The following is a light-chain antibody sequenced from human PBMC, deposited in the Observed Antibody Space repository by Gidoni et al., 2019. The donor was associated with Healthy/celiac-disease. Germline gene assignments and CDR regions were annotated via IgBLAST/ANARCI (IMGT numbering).Light chain of an antibody. J-gene: IGKJ1*01. Sequence: DIQMTQSPSTLSSSVGDRVTITCRASQSISSWLAWYQQKPGEAPKLLIYKASSLDSGVPSRFSGSGSGTDFTLTISSLQPDDFATYYCQQHNSYGATFGQGTKVEIK. V-gene: IGKV1-5*03. CDR2: KAS. CDR3: QQHNSYGAT. CDR1: QSISSW.